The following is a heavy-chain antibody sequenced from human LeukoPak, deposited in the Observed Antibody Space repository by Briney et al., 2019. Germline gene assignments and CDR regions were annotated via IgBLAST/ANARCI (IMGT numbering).Heavy chain of an antibody. CDR2: IYTSGSTNT. V-gene: IGHV4-61*02. Sequence: SETLSLTCTVSGGSISSSSYYWGWIRQPPGKGLEWIGRIYTSGSTNTNYNPSLKSRVTISVDTSKNQFSLKLSSVTAADTAVYYCARDDYSTRFDPWGQGTLVTVSS. CDR1: GGSISSSSYY. D-gene: IGHD3-16*01. J-gene: IGHJ5*02. CDR3: ARDDYSTRFDP.